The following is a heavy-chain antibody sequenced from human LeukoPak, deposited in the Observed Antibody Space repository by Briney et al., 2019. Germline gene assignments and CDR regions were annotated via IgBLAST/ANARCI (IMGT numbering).Heavy chain of an antibody. Sequence: PGGSLRLSCAASGFTFSTYAMHWVRQAPGKGLEWMAVISYDGTNKFYADSVKGRFTISRDNSKNTLYLQMNSLRAEDTAVYYCAKDGQDIVVVVAADYFDYWGQGTLVTVSS. D-gene: IGHD2-15*01. CDR2: ISYDGTNK. V-gene: IGHV3-30*04. CDR3: AKDGQDIVVVVAADYFDY. CDR1: GFTFSTYA. J-gene: IGHJ4*02.